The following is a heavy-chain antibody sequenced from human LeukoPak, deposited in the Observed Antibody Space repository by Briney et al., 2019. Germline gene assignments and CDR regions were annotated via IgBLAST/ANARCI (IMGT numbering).Heavy chain of an antibody. CDR2: ISYDGSNK. D-gene: IGHD2-8*02. CDR3: ARTSDGWWFFDY. Sequence: GRSLRLSCAASGFTFSSYGMHWVRQAPGKGLEWVAVISYDGSNKYYADSVKGRFTISRDNTKNTLYLQMNSLRAEDTAVYYCARTSDGWWFFDYWGQGTLVTVSS. J-gene: IGHJ4*02. CDR1: GFTFSSYG. V-gene: IGHV3-30*03.